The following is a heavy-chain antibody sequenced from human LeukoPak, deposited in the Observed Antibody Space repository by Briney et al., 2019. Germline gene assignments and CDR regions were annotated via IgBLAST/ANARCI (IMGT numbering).Heavy chain of an antibody. CDR2: IYHSGST. V-gene: IGHV4-30-4*01. Sequence: PSETLSLTCTVSGDSINSGDYYWSWIRQPPGNGLEWIGYIYHSGSTYYNPSLKSRVTISVDTSKNQFSLKLSSVTAADTAVYYCARDNGYGQLDSWGQGTLVTVSS. CDR3: ARDNGYGQLDS. D-gene: IGHD2-15*01. CDR1: GDSINSGDYY. J-gene: IGHJ4*02.